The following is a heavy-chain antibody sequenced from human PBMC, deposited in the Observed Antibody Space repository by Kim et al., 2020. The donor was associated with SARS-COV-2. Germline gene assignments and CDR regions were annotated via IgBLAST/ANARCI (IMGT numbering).Heavy chain of an antibody. CDR2: ISYDGSNK. J-gene: IGHJ4*02. Sequence: GGSLRLSCAASGFTFSSYGMHWVRQAPGKGLEWVAVISYDGSNKYYADSVKGRFTISRDNSKNTLYLQMNSLRAEDTAVYYCAIWTLDYWGQGTLVTVSS. CDR3: AIWTLDY. V-gene: IGHV3-30*03. D-gene: IGHD1-1*01. CDR1: GFTFSSYG.